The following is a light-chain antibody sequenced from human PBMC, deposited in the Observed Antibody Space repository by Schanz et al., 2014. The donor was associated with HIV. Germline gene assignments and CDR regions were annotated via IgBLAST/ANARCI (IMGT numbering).Light chain of an antibody. Sequence: QSALTQPPSASGSPGQSVTISCTGTSSDVGGYNYLSWYQQHPGKAPKLMIYDVSNRPSGVSNRFSGSKSGNTASLTISGLQAEDEADYYCCSYGGSSTFVLFGGGTKLTVL. CDR1: SSDVGGYNY. V-gene: IGLV2-14*01. J-gene: IGLJ3*02. CDR2: DVS. CDR3: CSYGGSSTFVL.